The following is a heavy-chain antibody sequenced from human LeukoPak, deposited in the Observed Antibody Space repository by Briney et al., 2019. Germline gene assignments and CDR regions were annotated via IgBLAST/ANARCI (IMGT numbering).Heavy chain of an antibody. CDR1: GGSISSSSYY. D-gene: IGHD3-10*01. V-gene: IGHV4-39*07. J-gene: IGHJ4*02. Sequence: SETLSLTCTVSGGSISSSSYYWGWIRQPPGKGLEWIGSIYYSGSTYYNPSLKSRVTISVDTSKNQFSLKLSSVTAADTAVYYCATQLSGSGSYYLDYWGQGTLVTVSS. CDR3: ATQLSGSGSYYLDY. CDR2: IYYSGST.